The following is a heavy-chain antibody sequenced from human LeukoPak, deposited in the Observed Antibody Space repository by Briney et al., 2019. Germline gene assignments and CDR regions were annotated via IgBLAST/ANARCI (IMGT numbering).Heavy chain of an antibody. CDR2: ISGSGGST. D-gene: IGHD3-22*01. V-gene: IGHV3-23*01. CDR1: GFTFSSYA. CDR3: AKDSPYYYDSSGYYSTQTTFDY. J-gene: IGHJ4*02. Sequence: GGSLRLSCAASGFTFSSYAMSWVRQAPGKGLEWVSAISGSGGSTYYADSVKGRFTISRDNSKNTLYLQMNSLRAEDTAVYYCAKDSPYYYDSSGYYSTQTTFDYWGQGTLVTVSS.